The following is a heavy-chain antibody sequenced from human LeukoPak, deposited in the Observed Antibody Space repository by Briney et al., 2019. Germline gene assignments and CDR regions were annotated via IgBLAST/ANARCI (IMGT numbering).Heavy chain of an antibody. CDR2: ISTHSTYT. CDR3: ARLSSSWSEAFDY. CDR1: GFIFSDYS. J-gene: IGHJ4*02. V-gene: IGHV3-11*06. D-gene: IGHD6-13*01. Sequence: GGSLRLSCAASGFIFSDYSMSWIRQAPGKGLEWVSYISTHSTYTHYADSVRGRFTISRDNSKNTLYLQMNSLRAEDTAVYYCARLSSSWSEAFDYWGQGTLVTVSS.